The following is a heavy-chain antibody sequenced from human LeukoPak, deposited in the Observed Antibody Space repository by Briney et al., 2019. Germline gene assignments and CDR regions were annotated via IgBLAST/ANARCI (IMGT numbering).Heavy chain of an antibody. J-gene: IGHJ4*02. CDR2: IKQDGSEK. CDR1: GFTFSSYW. V-gene: IGHV3-7*01. D-gene: IGHD5-12*01. CDR3: ARHQDSGHDIAFDY. Sequence: GGSLRLSCAASGFTFSSYWMSWVRQAPGKGLEWVANIKQDGSEKYYVDSVKGRFTISRDNAKNSLYLQMNSLRAEDTAVYYCARHQDSGHDIAFDYWGQGTLVTVSS.